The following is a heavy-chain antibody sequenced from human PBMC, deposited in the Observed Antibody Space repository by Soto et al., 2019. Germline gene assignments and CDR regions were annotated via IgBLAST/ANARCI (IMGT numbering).Heavy chain of an antibody. D-gene: IGHD2-2*02. CDR2: IYYSGST. V-gene: IGHV4-30-4*01. CDR3: ATFGYCISTSCYIPAQDDAFDI. CDR1: GGSISSGDYY. J-gene: IGHJ3*02. Sequence: QVQLQESGPGLVKPSQTLSLTCTVSGGSISSGDYYWSWIRQPPGRGLEWIGYIYYSGSTYYNPSLKSRVTISVVTSKIQFSLKLSSVTAADTAVYYCATFGYCISTSCYIPAQDDAFDIWGQGTMVTVSS.